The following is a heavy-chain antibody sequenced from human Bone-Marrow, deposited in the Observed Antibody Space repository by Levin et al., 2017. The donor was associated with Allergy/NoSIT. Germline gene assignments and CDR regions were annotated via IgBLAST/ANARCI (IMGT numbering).Heavy chain of an antibody. CDR1: GFTFSTYG. Sequence: SGGSLRLSCVASGFTFSTYGMHWVRQAPGKGPEWVALISSDGNDKYSDSVKGRFSISRDISKNTVYLQMNNLRVDDTAVYFCARGGYNTGWPPLGVWGQGTTVTVS. J-gene: IGHJ6*02. CDR2: ISSDGNDK. CDR3: ARGGYNTGWPPLGV. D-gene: IGHD6-19*01. V-gene: IGHV3-33*01.